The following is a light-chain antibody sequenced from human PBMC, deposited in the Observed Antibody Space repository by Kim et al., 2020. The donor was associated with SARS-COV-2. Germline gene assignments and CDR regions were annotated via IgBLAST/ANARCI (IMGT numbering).Light chain of an antibody. CDR2: QDS. V-gene: IGLV3-1*01. CDR3: QAWDSSTVV. CDR1: KLGDKY. Sequence: SYELTQPPSVSVSPGQTASITCSGDKLGDKYACWYQQKPAQSPVLVIYQDSKRPSGIPERFSGSNSGNTATLTIIGTQAMDEADYYCQAWDSSTVVFGGGTQLTVL. J-gene: IGLJ2*01.